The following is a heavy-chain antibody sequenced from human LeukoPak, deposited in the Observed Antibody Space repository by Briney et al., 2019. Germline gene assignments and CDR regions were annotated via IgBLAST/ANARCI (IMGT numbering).Heavy chain of an antibody. V-gene: IGHV4-34*01. J-gene: IGHJ4*02. CDR3: VRAYDY. Sequence: PSETLSLTCAVYGGSFSGSNWSWIRQPPGKGLEWIGEIYNSGSTIYNPSLKSRVTISVDTSKNQFSLNLISVTAADTAVHYCVRAYDYWGQGTLVTVSS. CDR2: IYNSGST. CDR1: GGSFSGSN.